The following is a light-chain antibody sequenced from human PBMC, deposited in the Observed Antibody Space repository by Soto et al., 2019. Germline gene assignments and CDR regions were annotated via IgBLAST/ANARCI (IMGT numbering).Light chain of an antibody. CDR1: QSVSSY. Sequence: SPGERATLSCRASQSVSSYLSWCQQTPGQAPRLRIYDASNMATGIPARFSGSGSGTDFTLTISSLEPEDFAVYYCQQRSNWPREITFGQGTRLEIK. J-gene: IGKJ5*01. CDR2: DAS. CDR3: QQRSNWPREIT. V-gene: IGKV3-11*01.